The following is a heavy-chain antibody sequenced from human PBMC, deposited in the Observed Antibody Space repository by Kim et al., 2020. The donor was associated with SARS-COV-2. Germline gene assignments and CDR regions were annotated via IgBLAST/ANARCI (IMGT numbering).Heavy chain of an antibody. CDR2: ISGSGGST. CDR1: GFTFSSYA. D-gene: IGHD5-12*01. V-gene: IGHV3-23*01. Sequence: GGSLRLSCAASGFTFSSYAMSWVRQAPGKGLEWVSAISGSGGSTYYADSVKGRFTISRDNSKNTLYLQMNSLRAEDTAVYYCAKDRGYSGYRPTENYWGQGTLVTVSS. J-gene: IGHJ4*02. CDR3: AKDRGYSGYRPTENY.